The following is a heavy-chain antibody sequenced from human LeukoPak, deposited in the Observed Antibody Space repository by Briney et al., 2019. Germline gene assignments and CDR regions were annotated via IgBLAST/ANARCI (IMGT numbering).Heavy chain of an antibody. D-gene: IGHD3-10*01. V-gene: IGHV2-26*01. Sequence: SGPTLVNPTETLTLTCTVSGFSLSNARMGVSWIRQPPGKALEWLAHIFSNDEKSYSTSLKSRLTISEDTSKSQVVLTMTNMDPVDTATYYCARISGRYYGSGSPHDYWGQGTLVTVSS. CDR3: ARISGRYYGSGSPHDY. CDR2: IFSNDEK. CDR1: GFSLSNARMG. J-gene: IGHJ4*02.